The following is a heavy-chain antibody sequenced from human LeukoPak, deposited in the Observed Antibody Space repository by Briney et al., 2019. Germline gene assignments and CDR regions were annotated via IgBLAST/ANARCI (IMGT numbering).Heavy chain of an antibody. J-gene: IGHJ4*02. CDR1: GFTVSSNY. V-gene: IGHV3-66*03. D-gene: IGHD3-3*01. CDR3: AREPRPANDFWSGYPYYFDC. CDR2: IYSSGNT. Sequence: GGSLRLSCAASGFTVSSNYMSWVRQAPGKGLEWVSVIYSSGNTYYADSVKGRFTISRDNSKNTLYLQVNSLRAEDTAVYYCAREPRPANDFWSGYPYYFDCWGQGTLVTVSS.